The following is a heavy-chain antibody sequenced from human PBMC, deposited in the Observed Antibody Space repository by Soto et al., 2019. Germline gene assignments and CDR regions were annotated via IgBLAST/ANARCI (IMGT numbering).Heavy chain of an antibody. CDR3: ARAVGYSSSWYIHRPRSYYFDY. J-gene: IGHJ4*02. CDR1: GFTFSDYY. Sequence: QVQLVESGGGLVKPGGSLRLSCAASGFTFSDYYMSWIRQAPGKGLEWVSYISSSGSTIYYADSVKGRFTISRDNAKNSLYLQMNSLRAEDTAVYYCARAVGYSSSWYIHRPRSYYFDYWGQGTLVTVSS. CDR2: ISSSGSTI. V-gene: IGHV3-11*01. D-gene: IGHD6-13*01.